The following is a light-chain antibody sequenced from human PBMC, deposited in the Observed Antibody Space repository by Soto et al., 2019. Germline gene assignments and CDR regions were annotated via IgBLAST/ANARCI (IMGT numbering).Light chain of an antibody. CDR2: DNS. CDR1: SSNIGAGFD. Sequence: QSVLTQPPSVSGAPGQRVTISCTGNSSNIGAGFDVHWYQQLPGTAPKLLIYDNSNRPSGLPGRFAGSKSGTSASLAITGLEAEDGTDYYCAPWADGLSAGVFGGGTQLTVL. CDR3: APWADGLSAGV. V-gene: IGLV1-40*01. J-gene: IGLJ7*01.